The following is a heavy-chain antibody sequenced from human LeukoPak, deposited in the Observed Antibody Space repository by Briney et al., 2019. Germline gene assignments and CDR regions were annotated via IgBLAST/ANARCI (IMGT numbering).Heavy chain of an antibody. J-gene: IGHJ4*02. CDR3: ARGTYYDSSGYYLDY. Sequence: SETLSLTCAVSGGSISSSNWWSWVRQPPGKGLEWIGEIYHSGSTNYNPSLKSRVTISVDKSKNQFSLKLSSVTAADTAVYYCARGTYYDSSGYYLDYWGQGTLVTVSS. CDR2: IYHSGST. V-gene: IGHV4-4*02. CDR1: GGSISSSNW. D-gene: IGHD3-22*01.